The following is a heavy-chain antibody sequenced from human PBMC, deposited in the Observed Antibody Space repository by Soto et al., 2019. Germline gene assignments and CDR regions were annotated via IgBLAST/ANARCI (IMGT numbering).Heavy chain of an antibody. CDR3: ESDVGSLVSDYFEY. V-gene: IGHV3-21*01. J-gene: IGHJ4*02. CDR2: ISSSSSYI. D-gene: IGHD3-9*01. CDR1: GFTFSSYS. Sequence: PGGSLRLSCAASGFTFSSYSMNWVLQAPGKGLEWVSSISSSSSYIYYADSVKGRFTISRDNAKNSLYLQMNSLRAEDTAVYYCESDVGSLVSDYFEYWGQGTLVTVYS.